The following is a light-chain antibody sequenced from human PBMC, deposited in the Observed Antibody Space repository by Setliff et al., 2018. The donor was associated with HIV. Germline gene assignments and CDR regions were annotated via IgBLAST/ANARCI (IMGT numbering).Light chain of an antibody. V-gene: IGLV2-14*02. J-gene: IGLJ1*01. CDR2: EVT. CDR3: SSYTRSSTRV. CDR1: SSDVGNYNL. Sequence: QSALTQPASVSGSPGQSITFSCTGTSSDVGNYNLVSWYQHHPGKAPKLMLYEVTKRPSGISDRFSGSKSGGTASLTISGLQAEDEADYYCSSYTRSSTRVFGTGTKVTVL.